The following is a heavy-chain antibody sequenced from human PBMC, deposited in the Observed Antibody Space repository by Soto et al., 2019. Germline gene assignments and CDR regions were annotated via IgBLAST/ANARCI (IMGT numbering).Heavy chain of an antibody. CDR1: GFTFSSYA. D-gene: IGHD5-18*01. CDR3: AKDPGDTAFCYYYSMDV. CDR2: IRGSGGST. V-gene: IGHV3-23*01. J-gene: IGHJ6*02. Sequence: GGSLRLSCAASGFTFSSYAMSWVRQPPGKGLEWVSAIRGSGGSTYYADSVKGRLTISRDNSKNTLYLQMNSLRAEDTAVYYCAKDPGDTAFCYYYSMDVCGQGTTVTVS.